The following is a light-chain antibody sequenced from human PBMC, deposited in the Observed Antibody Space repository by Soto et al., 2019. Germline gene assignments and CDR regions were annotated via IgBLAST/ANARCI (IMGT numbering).Light chain of an antibody. CDR1: QSIRND. CDR2: ATS. Sequence: DIQMTQAPSSLSASVGDRVTITCRASQSIRNDLGWYQQKPGKAPKRLIYATSTLQNGVPSRFIGSSTWTECTLTLSSLQTEDFATYYCQHHTSYLPLTFGGGTKVEIK. J-gene: IGKJ4*01. V-gene: IGKV1-17*01. CDR3: QHHTSYLPLT.